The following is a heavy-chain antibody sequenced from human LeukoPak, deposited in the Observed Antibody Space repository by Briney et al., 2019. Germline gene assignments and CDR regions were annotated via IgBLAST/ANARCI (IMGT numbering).Heavy chain of an antibody. V-gene: IGHV1-2*02. D-gene: IGHD7-27*01. Sequence: ASVKVSCKTSGYTFTGYYMHWVRQAPGQGLEWMGWINPNSGGTNYAQKFQGRVTMTRDSSISTAYMELSRLRSDDTAVYYCARVLGQYYYYYMDVWGKGTTVTVSS. CDR2: INPNSGGT. CDR1: GYTFTGYY. CDR3: ARVLGQYYYYYMDV. J-gene: IGHJ6*03.